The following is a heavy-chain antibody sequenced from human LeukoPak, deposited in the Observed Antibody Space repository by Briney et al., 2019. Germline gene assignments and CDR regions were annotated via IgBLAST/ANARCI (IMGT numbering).Heavy chain of an antibody. CDR2: SIGYKANT. CDR3: ARDIWGSRGFPYYFDY. Sequence: ASVKVSCKTSVYSFINYGITWVRQAPGQGLEWMGWSIGYKANTNYAQKFQGRVTMTTDTSTSTAYMELRSLTSDDTAVYFCARDIWGSRGFPYYFDYWGQGTLVTVSS. V-gene: IGHV1-18*01. J-gene: IGHJ4*02. D-gene: IGHD3-16*01. CDR1: VYSFINYG.